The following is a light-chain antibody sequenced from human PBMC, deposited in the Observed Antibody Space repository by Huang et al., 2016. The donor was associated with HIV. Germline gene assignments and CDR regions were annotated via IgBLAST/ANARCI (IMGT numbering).Light chain of an antibody. V-gene: IGKV1-39*01. CDR1: LHINSN. Sequence: DIQMTQSPSSLSASIGDRVTMTCRASLHINSNLNWYQQKPGKAPKLLIFVATYRASEVPSRFSGRGAWTHFTLTSDGLQPEELANYFWQQSQNTPWTFGQGSRLEIK. J-gene: IGKJ1*01. CDR2: VAT. CDR3: QQSQNTPWT.